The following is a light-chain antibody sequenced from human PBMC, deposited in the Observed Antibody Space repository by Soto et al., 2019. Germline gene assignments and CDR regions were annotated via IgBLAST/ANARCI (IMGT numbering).Light chain of an antibody. V-gene: IGKV3-20*01. J-gene: IGKJ1*01. Sequence: EVVLTQSPGTLSLSPGETATLSCRTSQSVYNNYLAWYQHKPGQAPRLLIHGASSRATDVPDRFSASGSGTDFTLTLRRLEPEDFGGYYCQEFTFSMWTFGQGTRVEV. CDR2: GAS. CDR3: QEFTFSMWT. CDR1: QSVYNNY.